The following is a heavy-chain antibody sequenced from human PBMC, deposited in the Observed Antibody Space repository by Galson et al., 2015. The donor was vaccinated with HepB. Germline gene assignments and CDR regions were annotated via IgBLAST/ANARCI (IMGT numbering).Heavy chain of an antibody. CDR3: ARKSRITIFGADTTDYYYYYYMDV. J-gene: IGHJ6*03. CDR1: GYTFTSYG. CDR2: ISAYNGNT. D-gene: IGHD3-3*01. V-gene: IGHV1-18*01. Sequence: SVKVSCKASGYTFTSYGISWVRQAPGQGLEWMGWISAYNGNTNYAQKLQGRVTMTTDTSTSTAYMELRSLRSDDTAVYYCARKSRITIFGADTTDYYYYYYMDVWGKGTTVTVSS.